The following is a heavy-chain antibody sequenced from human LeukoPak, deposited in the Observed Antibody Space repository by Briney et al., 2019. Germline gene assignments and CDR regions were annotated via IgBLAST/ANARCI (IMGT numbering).Heavy chain of an antibody. Sequence: SETLSLTCTVSGGSISSSSYYWGWIRQPPGTGLEWIGSIYYSGSTYYNPSLKSRVTISVDTSKNQFSLKLSSVTAADTAVYYCARQSGYDFWFDPWGQGTLVTVSS. D-gene: IGHD5-12*01. CDR3: ARQSGYDFWFDP. J-gene: IGHJ5*02. CDR1: GGSISSSSYY. CDR2: IYYSGST. V-gene: IGHV4-39*07.